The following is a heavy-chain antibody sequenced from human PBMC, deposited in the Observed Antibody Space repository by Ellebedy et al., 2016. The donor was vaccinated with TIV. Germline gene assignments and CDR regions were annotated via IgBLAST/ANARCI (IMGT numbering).Heavy chain of an antibody. Sequence: GGSLRLSXAASGFTFSSYSMNWVRQAPGKGLEWVSSISSSSSYIYYADSVKGRFTISRDNAKNSLYLQMNSLRAEDTAVYYCARSDNIPYYFDYWGQGTLVTVSS. D-gene: IGHD1-1*01. V-gene: IGHV3-21*01. CDR1: GFTFSSYS. J-gene: IGHJ4*02. CDR3: ARSDNIPYYFDY. CDR2: ISSSSSYI.